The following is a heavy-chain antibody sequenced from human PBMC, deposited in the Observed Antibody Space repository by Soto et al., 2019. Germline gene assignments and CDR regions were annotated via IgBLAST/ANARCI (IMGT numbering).Heavy chain of an antibody. CDR1: GDSVSSNSAA. Sequence: SQTLSLTCAISGDSVSSNSAAWNGIRQSPSRGLEWLGRTYYRSKWYNDYAVSVKSRITINPDTSKNQFSLQLNSVTPEDTAVYYCARDRSLEGYSSGWDSEQPYYYGMDVWGQGTTVTVSS. V-gene: IGHV6-1*01. J-gene: IGHJ6*02. CDR3: ARDRSLEGYSSGWDSEQPYYYGMDV. D-gene: IGHD6-19*01. CDR2: TYYRSKWYN.